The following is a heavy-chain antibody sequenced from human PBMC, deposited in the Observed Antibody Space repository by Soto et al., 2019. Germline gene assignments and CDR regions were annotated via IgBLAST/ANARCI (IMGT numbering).Heavy chain of an antibody. D-gene: IGHD5-18*01. V-gene: IGHV1-58*01. CDR1: GFTFTSSA. CDR2: IVVGSGNT. Sequence: QMQLMQSGPEVKKPGTSVKVSCKASGFTFTSSAVQWVRQARGQRLEWIGWIVVGSGNTNYAQKFQERVTITRDMXTXXAYMELSSLRSEDTAVYYCAAAMVTSSYYYYGMDVWGQGTTVTVSS. CDR3: AAAMVTSSYYYYGMDV. J-gene: IGHJ6*02.